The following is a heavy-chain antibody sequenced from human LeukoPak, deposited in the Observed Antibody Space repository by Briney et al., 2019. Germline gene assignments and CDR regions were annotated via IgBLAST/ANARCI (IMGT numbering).Heavy chain of an antibody. CDR2: ISWNSGSI. CDR1: GFTFDDYA. D-gene: IGHD3-9*01. J-gene: IGHJ6*02. Sequence: PGGSLRLSCAASGFTFDDYAMHWVRHAPGKGLEWVSGISWNSGSIGYADSVKGRFTISRDNAKNSLYLQMNSLRAEDTALYYCAKELLHYDILTGTTPYYYYGMDVWGQGTTVTVSS. V-gene: IGHV3-9*01. CDR3: AKELLHYDILTGTTPYYYYGMDV.